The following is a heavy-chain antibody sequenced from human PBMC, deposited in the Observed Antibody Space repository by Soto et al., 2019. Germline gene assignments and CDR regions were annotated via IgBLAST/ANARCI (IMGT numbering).Heavy chain of an antibody. CDR1: GFTFSSSI. J-gene: IGHJ4*02. V-gene: IGHV3-23*01. D-gene: IGHD5-12*01. CDR3: AKRGHNFFDY. Sequence: DVQLLESGGGLVQPGGSLRLSCAGSGFTFSSSIMSWVRQAPGKGLEWVSTFSGSSGNSYYADSVKGRFTISRDNSKNTLYLQMNSLRAEDTALYYCAKRGHNFFDYWGQGTLVTVSS. CDR2: FSGSSGNS.